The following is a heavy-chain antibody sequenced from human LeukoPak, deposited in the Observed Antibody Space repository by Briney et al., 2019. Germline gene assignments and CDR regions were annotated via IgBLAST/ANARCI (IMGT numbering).Heavy chain of an antibody. CDR3: ARGNDYGDYTFDY. Sequence: GGSLRLSCAASGFTFSSYAMHWVRQAPGKGLEWVAVISYDGSNKYYADSVKGRFTISRDNSKNTLYLQMNSLRAEDTAVYYCARGNDYGDYTFDYWGQGTLVTVSS. CDR2: ISYDGSNK. CDR1: GFTFSSYA. J-gene: IGHJ4*02. D-gene: IGHD4-17*01. V-gene: IGHV3-30-3*01.